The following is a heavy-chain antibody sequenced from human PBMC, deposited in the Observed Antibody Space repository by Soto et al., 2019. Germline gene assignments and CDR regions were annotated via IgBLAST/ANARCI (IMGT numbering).Heavy chain of an antibody. J-gene: IGHJ6*03. CDR1: GFSFSDYY. Sequence: QVQLVESGGGLVKPGGSLRLSCAASGFSFSDYYMSWIRQAPGKGLQWVSYISSSGSAIYYADSVEGRFTISRDNAKSSLYLQMNGLRAEDTAVYYCETYRSSSLASYYYYMDVWGKGTTVTLSS. D-gene: IGHD6-6*01. CDR2: ISSSGSAI. CDR3: ETYRSSSLASYYYYMDV. V-gene: IGHV3-11*01.